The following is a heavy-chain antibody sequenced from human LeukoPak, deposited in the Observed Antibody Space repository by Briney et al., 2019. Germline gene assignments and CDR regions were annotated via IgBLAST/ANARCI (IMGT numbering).Heavy chain of an antibody. D-gene: IGHD6-13*01. Sequence: GGSLRLSCAASGLTFSSYSMNWVRQAPGKGLEWVSSISSSSSYIYYADSVKGRFTISRDNAKNSLYLQMNSLRAEDTAVYYCAREPVQLAFDYWGQGTLVTVSS. V-gene: IGHV3-21*01. CDR3: AREPVQLAFDY. J-gene: IGHJ4*02. CDR2: ISSSSSYI. CDR1: GLTFSSYS.